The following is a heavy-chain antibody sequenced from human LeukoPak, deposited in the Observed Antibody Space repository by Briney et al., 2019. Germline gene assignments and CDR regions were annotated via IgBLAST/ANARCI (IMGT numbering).Heavy chain of an antibody. Sequence: SQTLSLTCTVSGGSISSGSYYWSWLRQPAGKGLEWIGRIYTNGSTNYNPSLKSRVTISVDTYKNQFSLKLSSVTAADTAVYYCASDLSGYSGYAPGGPYYYMDVWGKGTTVTVSS. J-gene: IGHJ6*03. CDR3: ASDLSGYSGYAPGGPYYYMDV. D-gene: IGHD5-12*01. V-gene: IGHV4-61*02. CDR1: GGSISSGSYY. CDR2: IYTNGST.